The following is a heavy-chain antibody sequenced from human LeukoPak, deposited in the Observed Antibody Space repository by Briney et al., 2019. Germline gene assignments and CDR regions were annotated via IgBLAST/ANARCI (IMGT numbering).Heavy chain of an antibody. V-gene: IGHV1-46*01. CDR3: ARDRSRYPFDP. CDR1: GYTFTSYY. J-gene: IGHJ5*02. Sequence: ASVKVSCKASGYTFTSYYMHWVRQAPGQGLEWMGIINPSSGSTSYAQKFQGRVTMTRDTSTSTVYMELSSLRSEDTAVYYCARDRSRYPFDPWGQGTLVTVSS. D-gene: IGHD1-1*01. CDR2: INPSSGST.